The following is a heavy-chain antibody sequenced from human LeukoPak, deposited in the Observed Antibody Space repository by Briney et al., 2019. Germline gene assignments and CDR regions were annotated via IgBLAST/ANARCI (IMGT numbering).Heavy chain of an antibody. J-gene: IGHJ4*02. V-gene: IGHV1-69*04. CDR3: ARDHGIAVAGLDY. D-gene: IGHD6-19*01. Sequence: GASVKVSCKASGGTFSSYAISWVRQAPGQGLEWMGRIIPILGIANYAQKFQGRVTITADKSTSTAYMELSSLRSEDTAVYYCARDHGIAVAGLDYWGQGTLVTVSS. CDR1: GGTFSSYA. CDR2: IIPILGIA.